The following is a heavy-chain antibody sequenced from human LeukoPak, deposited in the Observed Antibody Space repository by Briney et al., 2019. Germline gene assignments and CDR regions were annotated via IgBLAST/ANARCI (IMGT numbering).Heavy chain of an antibody. D-gene: IGHD3-22*01. V-gene: IGHV1-18*01. Sequence: ASVKVSCKASGYTFTSYGISWVRQAPGQGLEWMGWISAYNGNTNYAQKLQGRVTVTTDTSTSTAYMELRSLRSDDTAVYYCARWYYYDSSGFDAFDIWGQGTMVTVSS. CDR2: ISAYNGNT. CDR3: ARWYYYDSSGFDAFDI. J-gene: IGHJ3*02. CDR1: GYTFTSYG.